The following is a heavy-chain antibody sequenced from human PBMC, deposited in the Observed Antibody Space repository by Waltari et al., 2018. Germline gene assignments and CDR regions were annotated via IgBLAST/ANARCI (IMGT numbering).Heavy chain of an antibody. J-gene: IGHJ4*02. V-gene: IGHV4-4*07. CDR2: LYTSGST. Sequence: QLQESGPGLVKPSETLSLACSVSGDSIRNYHWSWIRQPAGKGLAWIGRLYTSGSTNSNPSLMSRVTMSLDTSKNQFSLKLTSVTAADTAVYYCARVSPVNTIEYWGQGILVTVSS. CDR1: GDSIRNYH. CDR3: ARVSPVNTIEY.